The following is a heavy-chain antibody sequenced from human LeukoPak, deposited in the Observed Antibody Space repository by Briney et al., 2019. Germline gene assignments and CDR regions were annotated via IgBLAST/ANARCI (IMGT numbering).Heavy chain of an antibody. CDR1: GGSFSGDF. CDR3: ARVFGMLLDY. V-gene: IGHV4-34*01. Sequence: SETLSLTCAVYGGSFSGDFWSWIRQSPGKGLEWIGEINHGGSTTYNPSLQSRVTISVDTSKNQFSLKLSSVTAADTAVYYCARVFGMLLDYWGQGTLVTVSS. CDR2: INHGGST. D-gene: IGHD2-8*01. J-gene: IGHJ4*02.